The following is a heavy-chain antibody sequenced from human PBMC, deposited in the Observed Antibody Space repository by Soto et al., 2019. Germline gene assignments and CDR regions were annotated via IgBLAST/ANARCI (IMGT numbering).Heavy chain of an antibody. CDR1: GGTFSSYA. V-gene: IGHV1-69*13. J-gene: IGHJ4*02. CDR2: IIPIFGTA. CDR3: TALSGNQHFNFAY. D-gene: IGHD1-26*01. Sequence: ASVKVSCKASGGTFSSYAISWVRQAPGQGLEWMGGIIPIFGTANYAQKFQGRVTITADESTSTAYMELSSLRSEDTAVYYCTALSGNQHFNFAYWGQGTLVTVSS.